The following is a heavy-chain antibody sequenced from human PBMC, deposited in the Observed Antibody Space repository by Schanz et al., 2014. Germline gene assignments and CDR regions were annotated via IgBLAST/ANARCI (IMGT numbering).Heavy chain of an antibody. CDR1: GFSFSDYG. D-gene: IGHD2-2*01. J-gene: IGHJ3*02. CDR3: AKRCSSTSCSHGAFDI. Sequence: QVQLVESGGGVVQPGRSLRLSCAGSGFSFSDYGMHWVRQAPGRGLEWVAVISYHGSERYYADSVKGRFTISRDNSKNTLYLQMNSLRTEDTAMYYCAKRCSSTSCSHGAFDIWGQGTMVTVSS. V-gene: IGHV3-30*18. CDR2: ISYHGSER.